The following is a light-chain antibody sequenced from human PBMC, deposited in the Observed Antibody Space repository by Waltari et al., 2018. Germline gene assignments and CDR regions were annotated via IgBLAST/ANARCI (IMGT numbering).Light chain of an antibody. V-gene: IGKV3-15*01. CDR1: QSVSSS. Sequence: IVMTQSPATLSVSPGERATLSCRASQSVSSSLAWYQQKPGQAPRLIIYHASTRATGVPTRFSGSGSGTEFTLTISSLQSEDFAVYYCQQYLSIPLTFGPGTKVDIK. J-gene: IGKJ3*01. CDR2: HAS. CDR3: QQYLSIPLT.